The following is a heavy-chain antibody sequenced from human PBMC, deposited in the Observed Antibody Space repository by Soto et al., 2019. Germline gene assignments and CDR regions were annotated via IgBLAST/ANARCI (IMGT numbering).Heavy chain of an antibody. CDR2: ISSSSSTI. CDR3: ARDQGYSYGPFDY. D-gene: IGHD5-18*01. J-gene: IGHJ4*02. Sequence: GGSLRLSCAASGFTFSDHYMEWVRQAPGKGLEWVSYISSSSSTIYYADSVKGRFTISTDNAKNSLYLQMNSLRAEDTAVYYCARDQGYSYGPFDYWGQGTLVTVSS. V-gene: IGHV3-48*01. CDR1: GFTFSDHY.